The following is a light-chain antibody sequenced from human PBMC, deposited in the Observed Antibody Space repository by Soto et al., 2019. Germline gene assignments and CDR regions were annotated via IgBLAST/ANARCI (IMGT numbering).Light chain of an antibody. CDR1: QSVSSTY. CDR2: GAS. V-gene: IGKV3-20*01. Sequence: EIVLTQSPGTLSLSPGERATLSCRASQSVSSTYIAWYQQKPGQAPRLLIYGASSRATGIPDRFSGRGSGTDFTLTIIRLEPEDFAVYYCQQYDDSVWTFGQGTKVEI. CDR3: QQYDDSVWT. J-gene: IGKJ1*01.